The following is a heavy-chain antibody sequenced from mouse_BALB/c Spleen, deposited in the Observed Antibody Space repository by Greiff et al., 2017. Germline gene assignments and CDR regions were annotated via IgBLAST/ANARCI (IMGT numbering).Heavy chain of an antibody. D-gene: IGHD2-4*01. Sequence: EVMLVESGGDLVKPGGSLKLSCAASGFTFSSYGMSWVRQTPDKRLEWVATISSGGSYTYYPDSVKGRFTISRDNAKNTLYLQMSSLKSEDTAMYYCARLGGTMITTRVYYFDYWGQGTTLTVSS. CDR2: ISSGGSYT. J-gene: IGHJ2*01. CDR1: GFTFSSYG. V-gene: IGHV5-6*01. CDR3: ARLGGTMITTRVYYFDY.